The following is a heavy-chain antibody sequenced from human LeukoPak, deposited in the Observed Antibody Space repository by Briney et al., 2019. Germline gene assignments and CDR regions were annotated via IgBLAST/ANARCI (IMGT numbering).Heavy chain of an antibody. CDR1: GGSISSGSYY. D-gene: IGHD5-18*01. J-gene: IGHJ4*02. CDR3: ARAELFGYSYGYFDY. Sequence: SETLSLTCTVSGGSISSGSYYWSWIRQPPGKGLEWIGYTYYSGSTNYNPSLKSRVTISVDTSKNQFSLKLRSVTATDTAVYYCARAELFGYSYGYFDYWGQGTLVTVSS. V-gene: IGHV4-61*01. CDR2: TYYSGST.